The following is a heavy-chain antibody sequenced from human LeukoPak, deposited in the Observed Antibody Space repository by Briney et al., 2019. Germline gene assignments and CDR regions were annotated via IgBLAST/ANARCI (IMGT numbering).Heavy chain of an antibody. J-gene: IGHJ5*02. Sequence: GGSLRLSCAASGFTFSSYWMSWVRQAPGKGLEWVANIRQGGSEKYYVDSVKGRFTISRDNAKNSLYLQMNSLRAEDTAVYYCARLPNYYDGSGYYYAWGQGTLVTVSS. CDR1: GFTFSSYW. D-gene: IGHD3-22*01. CDR2: IRQGGSEK. V-gene: IGHV3-7*01. CDR3: ARLPNYYDGSGYYYA.